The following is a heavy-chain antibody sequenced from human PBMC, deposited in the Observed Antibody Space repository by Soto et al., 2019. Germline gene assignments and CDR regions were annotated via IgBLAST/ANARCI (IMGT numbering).Heavy chain of an antibody. J-gene: IGHJ4*02. CDR2: ICPGDSDT. V-gene: IGHV5-51*01. CDR1: GYSFTSYC. D-gene: IGHD6-19*01. Sequence: GESLKISCKGSGYSFTSYCIAWVRQMPGKGLEWMGIICPGDSDTRYRPSFQGQATMSADKSISTAYLQWSSLKASDTAMYYCARSMSSGWYGFDYWGQGTLVTVSS. CDR3: ARSMSSGWYGFDY.